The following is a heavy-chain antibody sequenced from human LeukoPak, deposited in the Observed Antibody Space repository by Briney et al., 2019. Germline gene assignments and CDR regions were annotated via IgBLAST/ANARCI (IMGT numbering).Heavy chain of an antibody. V-gene: IGHV4-34*01. J-gene: IGHJ6*02. CDR2: INHSGST. CDR1: GGSFSGYY. D-gene: IGHD3-10*01. CDR3: ARGYPVGGITMVRGEDV. Sequence: SETLSLTCAVYGGSFSGYYWSWIRQPPGKGLGWIGEINHSGSTNYNPSLKSRVTISVDTSKNQFSLKLSSVTAADTAVYYCARGYPVGGITMVRGEDVWGQGTTVTVSS.